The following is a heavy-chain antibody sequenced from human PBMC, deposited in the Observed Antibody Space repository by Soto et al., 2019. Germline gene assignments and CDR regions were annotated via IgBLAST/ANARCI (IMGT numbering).Heavy chain of an antibody. CDR1: GFTFSTYW. V-gene: IGHV3-74*01. CDR2: INSDGSTT. Sequence: EVQLVESGGGLVQPGGSLRLSCAASGFTFSTYWMHWVRQAPGKGLVWVSRINSDGSTTDYAESVRGRFTISRDNAKKTLYLQMHSWRAEDTAVYYCARDQGYCSGGSCYVAGYWGQGTLGTVSS. D-gene: IGHD2-15*01. CDR3: ARDQGYCSGGSCYVAGY. J-gene: IGHJ4*02.